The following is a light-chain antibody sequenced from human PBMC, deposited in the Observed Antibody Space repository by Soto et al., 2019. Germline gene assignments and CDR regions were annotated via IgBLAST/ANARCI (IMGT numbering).Light chain of an antibody. V-gene: IGKV3-20*01. CDR2: GAS. Sequence: EIVLTQPPGTLSLSPGERATLSCRASQSVSSSYLAWYQQKPGQAPRLLIYGASSRATGIPDRFSGSGSGTDFTLTISRLEPEDFAVYYCQQSGSSQGLTFGGGTKVDIK. CDR1: QSVSSSY. J-gene: IGKJ4*01. CDR3: QQSGSSQGLT.